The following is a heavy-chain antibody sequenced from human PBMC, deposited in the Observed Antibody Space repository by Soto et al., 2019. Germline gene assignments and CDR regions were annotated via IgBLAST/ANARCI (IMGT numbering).Heavy chain of an antibody. CDR3: ARDRPKIKREIQVERFLEWGGYYYYYYGMDV. CDR1: GGTFSSYA. D-gene: IGHD3-3*01. J-gene: IGHJ6*02. CDR2: IIPIFGTA. Sequence: QVQLVQSGAEVKKPGSSVKVSCKASGGTFSSYAISWVRQAPGQGLEWMGGIIPIFGTANYAQKFQGRDTITADESRSTAYMELSSLRSEDTAVYYCARDRPKIKREIQVERFLEWGGYYYYYYGMDVWGQGTTVTVSS. V-gene: IGHV1-69*01.